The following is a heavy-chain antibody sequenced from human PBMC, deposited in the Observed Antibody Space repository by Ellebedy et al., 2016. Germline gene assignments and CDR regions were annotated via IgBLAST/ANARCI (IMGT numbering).Heavy chain of an antibody. Sequence: GGSLRLXXVASGFTFSGYYMSWIRQAPGKGLLCTSYMSTSGTTIYYADSVTGRFTISRDNAKNSVYLQMNNLRAEDTAMYYCARFSFDTTGFLFGGNDAFDIWGQGTMVTVSP. CDR1: GFTFSGYY. J-gene: IGHJ3*02. V-gene: IGHV3-11*01. CDR3: ARFSFDTTGFLFGGNDAFDI. CDR2: MSTSGTTI. D-gene: IGHD3-22*01.